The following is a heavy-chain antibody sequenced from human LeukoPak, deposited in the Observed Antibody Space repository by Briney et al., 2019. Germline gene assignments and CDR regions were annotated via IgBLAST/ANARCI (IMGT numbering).Heavy chain of an antibody. CDR2: IYSGGST. CDR1: GFTVSSNY. CDR3: ARERTYSSGWV. V-gene: IGHV3-53*01. D-gene: IGHD6-19*01. Sequence: PGGSLRLSCAASGFTVSSNYMSWVRQAPGKGLEWVSVIYSGGSTYYADSVKGRFTISRDNSKNALYLQMNSLRAEDTAVYYCARERTYSSGWVWGQGTLVTVSS. J-gene: IGHJ4*02.